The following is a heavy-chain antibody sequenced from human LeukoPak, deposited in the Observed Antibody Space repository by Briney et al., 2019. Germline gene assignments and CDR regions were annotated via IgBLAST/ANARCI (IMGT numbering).Heavy chain of an antibody. CDR2: ITADGGGT. J-gene: IGHJ4*02. CDR1: GFSFGSSV. Sequence: PGGSLRLSCAASGFSFGSSVMSWVRQAPGKGLEWVSAITADGGGTNHADPVKGRFTISRDNSKSTLYLQMNSLSAEDTAVYYCVKEDHYGDYVQIDHWGQGTLVTVSS. CDR3: VKEDHYGDYVQIDH. V-gene: IGHV3-23*01. D-gene: IGHD4-17*01.